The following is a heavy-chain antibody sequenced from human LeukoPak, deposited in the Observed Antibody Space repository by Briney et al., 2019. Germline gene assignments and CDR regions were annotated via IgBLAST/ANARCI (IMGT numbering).Heavy chain of an antibody. D-gene: IGHD2-21*02. CDR1: GCSISSGGYY. V-gene: IGHV4-31*03. J-gene: IGHJ4*02. CDR2: LYYSGST. Sequence: SDTLSLTCTVSGCSISSGGYYWSWIRQHPGKGLEWIGYLYYSGSTYYNPSLKSRVTISVDTSNNQFSLKLSSVTAADTAVYYCARAPWGDSEKFDYWGQGTLVTVSS. CDR3: ARAPWGDSEKFDY.